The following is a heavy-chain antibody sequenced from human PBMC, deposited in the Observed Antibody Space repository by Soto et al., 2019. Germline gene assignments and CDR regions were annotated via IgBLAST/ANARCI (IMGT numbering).Heavy chain of an antibody. CDR2: ISGSGGST. J-gene: IGHJ4*02. Sequence: EVQLLESGGGLVQPGGSLRLSCAASGFTFSSYAMSWVRQAPGKGLEWVSAISGSGGSTYYADSVKGRFTISRDNSKNTMYLQMNSVRAEDTAVDYCAKDHGDIVVVGAATLDYWGQGTLVTVSS. V-gene: IGHV3-23*01. CDR3: AKDHGDIVVVGAATLDY. CDR1: GFTFSSYA. D-gene: IGHD2-15*01.